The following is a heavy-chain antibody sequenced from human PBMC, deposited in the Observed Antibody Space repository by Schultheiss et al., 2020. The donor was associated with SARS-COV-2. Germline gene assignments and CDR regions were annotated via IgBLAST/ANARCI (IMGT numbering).Heavy chain of an antibody. CDR3: ARAPYGDPYYFDY. Sequence: GGSLRLSCAASGFTFSSYGMHWVRQAPGKGLEWVSAISGSSYTNYADSVKGRFTISRDNAKNSLYLQMNSLRAEDTAVYYCARAPYGDPYYFDYWGQGTLVTVSS. CDR2: ISGSSYT. V-gene: IGHV3-21*01. J-gene: IGHJ4*02. D-gene: IGHD4-17*01. CDR1: GFTFSSYG.